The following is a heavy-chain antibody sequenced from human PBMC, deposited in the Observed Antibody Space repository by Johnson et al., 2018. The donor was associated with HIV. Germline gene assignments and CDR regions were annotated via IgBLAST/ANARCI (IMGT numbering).Heavy chain of an antibody. J-gene: IGHJ3*02. CDR1: GFTFDDYG. Sequence: EVQLVESGGSVVRPGGSLRLSCAASGFTFDDYGMSWVRQAPGKGLEWVSGINWNGGSTGYADSVKGRFTISRDNAKNSLYLQMNSLRAEYTALYYCAREQATLWFRASGAAFNIWGQGTMVTVSS. D-gene: IGHD3-10*01. CDR2: INWNGGST. V-gene: IGHV3-20*04. CDR3: AREQATLWFRASGAAFNI.